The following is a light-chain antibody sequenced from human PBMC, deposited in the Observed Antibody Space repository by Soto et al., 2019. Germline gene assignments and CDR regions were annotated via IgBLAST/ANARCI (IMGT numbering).Light chain of an antibody. CDR1: QDISNY. CDR3: QQTNSFPLT. V-gene: IGKV1-33*01. CDR2: DAS. Sequence: DIQMTQSPSSLSASVGDRVTITCQASQDISNYLNWYQQKPGKAPKLLIYDASNLETGVPSTFSGSGSGTDFTLTISSLQPEDFATYYCQQTNSFPLTFGGGTKVDIK. J-gene: IGKJ4*01.